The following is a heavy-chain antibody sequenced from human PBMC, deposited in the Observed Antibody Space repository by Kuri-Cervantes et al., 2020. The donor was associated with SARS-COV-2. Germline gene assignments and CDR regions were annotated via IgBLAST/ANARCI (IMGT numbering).Heavy chain of an antibody. Sequence: SETLSLTCTVSGGSVTTHYWSWVRQPPGKGLEWIGYIYYSGSTNYNPSLKSRVTISVDTSKNQFSLKLSSVTAADTAVYYCARDDFYYYAMDVWGQGTTVTVSS. J-gene: IGHJ6*02. CDR3: ARDDFYYYAMDV. CDR1: GGSVTTHY. V-gene: IGHV4-59*02. CDR2: IYYSGST.